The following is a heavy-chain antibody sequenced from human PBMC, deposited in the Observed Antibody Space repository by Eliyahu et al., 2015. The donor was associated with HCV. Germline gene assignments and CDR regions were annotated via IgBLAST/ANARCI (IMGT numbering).Heavy chain of an antibody. Sequence: EVQLVESGGGLVQPGGSLRLSCAASGFTFSSYEMNWVRQAPGKGLGWVSYISSSGSTIYYADSVKGRFTISRDNAKNSLYLQMNSLRAEDTAVYYCAREGYYGSGSVPYYYGMDVWGQGTTVTVSS. J-gene: IGHJ6*02. CDR2: ISSSGSTI. D-gene: IGHD3-10*01. CDR1: GFTFSSYE. CDR3: AREGYYGSGSVPYYYGMDV. V-gene: IGHV3-48*03.